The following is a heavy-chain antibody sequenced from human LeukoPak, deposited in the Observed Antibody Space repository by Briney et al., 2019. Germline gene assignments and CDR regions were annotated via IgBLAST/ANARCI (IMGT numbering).Heavy chain of an antibody. D-gene: IGHD2-2*01. CDR3: ARDVGEYCSSVSCYASDY. V-gene: IGHV1-18*01. Sequence: ASVQVSCKASGYIFTSYGISWMRQAPGQGLEWMGWISGYNGHTKYAQKVQARVTMTTDTSTSTAYMELSRLRSDDTAVYYCARDVGEYCSSVSCYASDYWGQGTLVTVSS. J-gene: IGHJ4*02. CDR1: GYIFTSYG. CDR2: ISGYNGHT.